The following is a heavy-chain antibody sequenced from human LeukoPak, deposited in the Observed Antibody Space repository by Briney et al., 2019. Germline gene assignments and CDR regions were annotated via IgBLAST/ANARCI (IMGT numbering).Heavy chain of an antibody. CDR1: GFSFGTYW. CDR2: INTDGSGT. V-gene: IGHV3-74*01. CDR3: APMPTGAGSVVDY. J-gene: IGHJ4*02. D-gene: IGHD6-19*01. Sequence: PGGSLRLSCAASGFSFGTYWMHWVRQAPGKGLVWVSRINTDGSGTNYADSVQGRFTISRDNAKNTVHLQMNSLRAEDTAVYYCAPMPTGAGSVVDYWGQETLVTVSS.